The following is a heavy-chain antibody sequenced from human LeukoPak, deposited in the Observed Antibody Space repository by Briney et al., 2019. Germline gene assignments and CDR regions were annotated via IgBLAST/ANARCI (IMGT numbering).Heavy chain of an antibody. CDR2: IYYSGST. D-gene: IGHD3-9*01. J-gene: IGHJ3*02. Sequence: TSETLSLTCTVSGGSLSSYYWSWIRQPPGKGLEWIGYIYYSGSTNYNPSLKSRVTMSVDTSKNQFSLKLSSVTAADTAVYYCARLDGGAFDIWGQGTMVTVSS. V-gene: IGHV4-59*12. CDR3: ARLDGGAFDI. CDR1: GGSLSSYY.